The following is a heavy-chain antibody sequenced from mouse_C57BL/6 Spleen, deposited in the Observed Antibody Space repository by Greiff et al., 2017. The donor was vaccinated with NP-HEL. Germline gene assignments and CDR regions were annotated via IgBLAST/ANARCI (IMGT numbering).Heavy chain of an antibody. CDR1: GYTFTSYT. CDR3: ARTGDYYFDY. V-gene: IGHV1-4*01. CDR2: INPSSGYT. J-gene: IGHJ2*01. D-gene: IGHD2-4*01. Sequence: QVQLQQSGAELARPGASVKMSCKASGYTFTSYTMHWVKQRPGQGLEWIGYINPSSGYTKYNQKFKDKATLTADKSSSTAYMQLSSLTSEDSAGYYCARTGDYYFDYWGQGTTLTVSS.